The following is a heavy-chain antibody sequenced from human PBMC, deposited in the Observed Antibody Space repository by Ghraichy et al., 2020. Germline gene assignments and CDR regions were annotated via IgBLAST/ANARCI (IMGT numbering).Heavy chain of an antibody. V-gene: IGHV3-23*01. D-gene: IGHD4-17*01. CDR2: ISDSGGRT. Sequence: GGSLRLSCEASGFTFSSYAMSWVRQAPGKGLEWVSSISDSGGRTHYADSVKGRFTISRDNSKNTLYVQMNSLRAEDTAIYYCAKDVLTTVTTGYFAYWGQGTLVTVSS. J-gene: IGHJ4*02. CDR1: GFTFSSYA. CDR3: AKDVLTTVTTGYFAY.